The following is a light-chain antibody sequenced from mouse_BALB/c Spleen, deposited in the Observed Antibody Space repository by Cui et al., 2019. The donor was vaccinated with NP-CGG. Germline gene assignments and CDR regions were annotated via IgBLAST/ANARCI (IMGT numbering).Light chain of an antibody. J-gene: IGLJ1*01. CDR1: TEAVTTSNY. Sequence: QAVVTQESAPTTSPGETVTLTCRSSTEAVTTSNYANWVQEKPDHLFTGLIGGTNNRDPDVPARFSGSRIGDKAALTITGAQTEDEAIYFCALWYSNHWVFGGGTKLTVL. V-gene: IGLV1*01. CDR3: ALWYSNHWV. CDR2: GTN.